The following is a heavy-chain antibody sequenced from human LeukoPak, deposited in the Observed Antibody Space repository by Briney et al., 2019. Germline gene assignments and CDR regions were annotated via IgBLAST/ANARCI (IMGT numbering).Heavy chain of an antibody. CDR1: GFTFSSYA. Sequence: PRGSLRLSCAASGFTFSSYAMHWVRQAPGKGLEWVAVISYDGSNKYYADSVKGRFAISRDNSKNTLYLQMNSLRAEDTAVYYCARAYDYGDHFDYWGQGTLVTVSS. D-gene: IGHD4-17*01. V-gene: IGHV3-30*09. CDR3: ARAYDYGDHFDY. CDR2: ISYDGSNK. J-gene: IGHJ4*02.